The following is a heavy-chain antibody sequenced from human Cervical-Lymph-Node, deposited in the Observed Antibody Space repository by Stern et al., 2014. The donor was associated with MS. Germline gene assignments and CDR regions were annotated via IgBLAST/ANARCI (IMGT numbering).Heavy chain of an antibody. V-gene: IGHV1-2*02. CDR1: GYIFTGYY. J-gene: IGHJ6*02. CDR3: ARDQRGITIFGVVTDYYYLGMDV. CDR2: INPNTGGT. Sequence: VQLVQSGAEVKKPGASVKVSCKTSGYIFTGYYIHWVRQAPGQGLEWMALINPNTGGTKYAQKFQGRVTMSRDPSISTAYVELSSLTSDDTAVYYCARDQRGITIFGVVTDYYYLGMDVWGQGTTVTVSS. D-gene: IGHD3-3*01.